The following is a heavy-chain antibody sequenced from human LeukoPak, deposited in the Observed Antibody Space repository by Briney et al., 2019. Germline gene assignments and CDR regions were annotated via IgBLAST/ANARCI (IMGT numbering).Heavy chain of an antibody. CDR2: ISYDGSNK. CDR1: GFTFSSYA. V-gene: IGHV3-30*04. Sequence: GGSLRLSCAASGFTFSSYAMHWVRQAPGKGLEWVAVISYDGSNKYYADSVKGRFTISRDSSKNTLYLQMNSLRAEDTAVYYCARDLLYSSSWYGGGDYWGQGTLVTVSS. CDR3: ARDLLYSSSWYGGGDY. D-gene: IGHD6-13*01. J-gene: IGHJ4*02.